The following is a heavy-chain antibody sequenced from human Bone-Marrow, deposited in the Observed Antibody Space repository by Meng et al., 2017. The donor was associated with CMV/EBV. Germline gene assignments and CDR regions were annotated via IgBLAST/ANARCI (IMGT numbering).Heavy chain of an antibody. V-gene: IGHV3-23*01. CDR1: GFTFSSYA. CDR2: ISGSGSST. Sequence: GESLKISCAASGFTFSSYAMSWVRQAPGKGLEWVSAISGSGSSTYYADSVKGRFTISRDNYKNTLYLQMNSLRAEDTAVYYCAKVGIQLWFFEYWGQGNLVTVSS. J-gene: IGHJ4*02. CDR3: AKVGIQLWFFEY. D-gene: IGHD5-18*01.